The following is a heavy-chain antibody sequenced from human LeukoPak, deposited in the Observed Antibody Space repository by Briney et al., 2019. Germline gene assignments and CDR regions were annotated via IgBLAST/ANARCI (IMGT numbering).Heavy chain of an antibody. V-gene: IGHV4-34*01. CDR1: GGSFSGYY. J-gene: IGHJ4*02. CDR3: AHSNDYGGPFDF. CDR2: INHSGST. Sequence: SEILSLTCAVYGGSFSGYYWSWIRQPPGKGLEWIGEINHSGSTNYNPSLKSRVTISVDTSKNQFSLRLSSVTAADTTTYYCAHSNDYGGPFDFWGQGTLVTVSS. D-gene: IGHD4-23*01.